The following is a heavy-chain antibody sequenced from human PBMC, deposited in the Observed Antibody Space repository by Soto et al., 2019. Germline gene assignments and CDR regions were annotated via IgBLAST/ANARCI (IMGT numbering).Heavy chain of an antibody. J-gene: IGHJ6*02. V-gene: IGHV1-2*02. CDR3: ASSLGVKTYYDFWSGYYGSYYYGMDV. CDR2: INPNSGGT. D-gene: IGHD3-3*01. Sequence: GASVKVSCKASGYTFTGYYMHWVRQAPGQGLEWMGWINPNSGGTNYAQKFQGRVTMTRDTSTSTVYMELSSLRSEDTAVYYCASSLGVKTYYDFWSGYYGSYYYGMDVWGQGTTVTVSS. CDR1: GYTFTGYY.